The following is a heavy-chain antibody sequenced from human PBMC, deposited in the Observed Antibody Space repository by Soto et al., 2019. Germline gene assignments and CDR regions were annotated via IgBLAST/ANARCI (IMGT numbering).Heavy chain of an antibody. D-gene: IGHD2-15*01. J-gene: IGHJ6*02. CDR3: AREVVVAAKDYYYYGMDV. V-gene: IGHV1-69*13. Sequence: SVKVSCKASGGTFSSYAISWVRQAPGQGLEWMGGIIPIFGTANYAQKFQGRVTITADESTSTAYMELSSLRSEDTAVYYCAREVVVAAKDYYYYGMDVWGQGTTVTVSS. CDR2: IIPIFGTA. CDR1: GGTFSSYA.